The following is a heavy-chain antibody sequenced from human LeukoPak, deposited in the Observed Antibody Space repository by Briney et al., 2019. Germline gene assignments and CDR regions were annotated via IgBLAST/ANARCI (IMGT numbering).Heavy chain of an antibody. CDR1: GGPFSGYY. Sequence: SETLSLTCAVYGGPFSGYYWSWIRQPPGKGLEWIGEINHSGSTNYNPSLKSRVTISVDTSKNQFSLKLSSVTAADTAVYYCASRRWNYGAGNWFDPWGQGTLVTVSS. D-gene: IGHD1-7*01. J-gene: IGHJ5*02. CDR3: ASRRWNYGAGNWFDP. V-gene: IGHV4-34*01. CDR2: INHSGST.